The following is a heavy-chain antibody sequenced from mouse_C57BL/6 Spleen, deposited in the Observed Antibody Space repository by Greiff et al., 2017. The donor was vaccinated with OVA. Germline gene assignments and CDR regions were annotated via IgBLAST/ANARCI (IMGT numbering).Heavy chain of an antibody. D-gene: IGHD1-1*01. Sequence: QLVESGGGLVKPGGSLKLSCAASGFTFSDYGMHWVRQAPEKGLEWVAYISSGSSTIYYADTVKGRFTISRDNAKNTLFLQMTSLRSEDTAMYYCARAFITTVVAPFDYWGQGTTLTVSS. CDR1: GFTFSDYG. CDR3: ARAFITTVVAPFDY. CDR2: ISSGSSTI. J-gene: IGHJ2*01. V-gene: IGHV5-17*01.